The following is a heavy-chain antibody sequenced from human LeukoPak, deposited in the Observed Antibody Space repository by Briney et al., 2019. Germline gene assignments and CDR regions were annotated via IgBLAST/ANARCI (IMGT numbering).Heavy chain of an antibody. V-gene: IGHV3-9*01. D-gene: IGHD3-3*01. Sequence: SRMSGNSGSIGYADSVEGRFTISRDNAKNSLYLQMNSLRAEDTALYYCAKDKDFGVDPPYYFDYWGQGTLVTVSS. CDR2: MSGNSGSI. J-gene: IGHJ4*02. CDR3: AKDKDFGVDPPYYFDY.